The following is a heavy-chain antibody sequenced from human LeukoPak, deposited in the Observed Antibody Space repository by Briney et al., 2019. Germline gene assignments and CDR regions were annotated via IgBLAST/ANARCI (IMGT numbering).Heavy chain of an antibody. J-gene: IGHJ5*02. CDR3: MRRAAGARATQTA. CDR2: AVPHSGAT. CDR1: GHTFTNFY. V-gene: IGHV1-2*02. D-gene: IGHD3-10*01. Sequence: ASVNVSRKASGHTFTNFYIHWVRQAPARGLECMGWAVPHSGATNYTQTFQGRVTMTRDTSITTAYMELTRLTSDDTAVYYCMRRAAGARATQTAWGEGSLVTVSS.